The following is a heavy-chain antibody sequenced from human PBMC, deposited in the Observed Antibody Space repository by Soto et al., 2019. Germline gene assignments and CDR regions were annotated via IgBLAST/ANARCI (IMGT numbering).Heavy chain of an antibody. CDR2: ISGSGGST. J-gene: IGHJ2*01. CDR1: GFTFTSYA. CDR3: AKGNTMIVMPQTAFDL. D-gene: IGHD3-22*01. Sequence: EVQLLESGGGLAQPGGSLRLSCAASGFTFTSYAMTWVRQAPGKGLEWVSTISGSGGSTYYADSVKGRFTISRDNTKNTLFLQMNSLRAEDTAVYYCAKGNTMIVMPQTAFDLWGRGTLVTVSS. V-gene: IGHV3-23*01.